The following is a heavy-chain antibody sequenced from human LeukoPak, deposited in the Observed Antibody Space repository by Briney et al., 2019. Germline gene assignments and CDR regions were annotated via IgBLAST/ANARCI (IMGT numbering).Heavy chain of an antibody. CDR2: FYKDGST. Sequence: GGSLRLSCATSAFSVTSTYMSWVRKAPGKGLEWVSVFYKDGSTYHADSVKGRFTISRDNAKNTVNLHMNTLRVEDTGLYYCTRDSGGDTNGYPSRWGQGTLVTVSS. CDR3: TRDSGGDTNGYPSR. J-gene: IGHJ4*02. D-gene: IGHD2-8*01. V-gene: IGHV3-66*01. CDR1: AFSVTSTY.